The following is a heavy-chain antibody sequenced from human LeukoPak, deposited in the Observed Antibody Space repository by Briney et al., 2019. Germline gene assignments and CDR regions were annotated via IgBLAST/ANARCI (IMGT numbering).Heavy chain of an antibody. Sequence: ASVKVSCKASGGTFISYAISWVRQAPGQGLEWMGGIIPIFGTANYAQKFQGRVTITADESTSTAYMELSSLRSEDTAVYYCARDRSTIFGVVIMDAFDIWGQGTMVTVSS. J-gene: IGHJ3*02. V-gene: IGHV1-69*13. CDR1: GGTFISYA. D-gene: IGHD3-3*01. CDR3: ARDRSTIFGVVIMDAFDI. CDR2: IIPIFGTA.